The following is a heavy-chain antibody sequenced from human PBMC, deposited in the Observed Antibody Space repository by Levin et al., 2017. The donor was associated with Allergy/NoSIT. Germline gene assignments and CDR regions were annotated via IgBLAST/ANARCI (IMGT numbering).Heavy chain of an antibody. CDR2: ISGGGGST. CDR3: AKVSGYSSGWYDY. Sequence: QSGGSLRLSCAASGFTFSNYAMSWVRQAPGKGLEWVSAISGGGGSTYYADSVKGRFTISRDNSKNTLYLQMNSLRAEDTAVYYCAKVSGYSSGWYDYWGQGTLVTVSS. V-gene: IGHV3-23*01. D-gene: IGHD6-19*01. CDR1: GFTFSNYA. J-gene: IGHJ4*02.